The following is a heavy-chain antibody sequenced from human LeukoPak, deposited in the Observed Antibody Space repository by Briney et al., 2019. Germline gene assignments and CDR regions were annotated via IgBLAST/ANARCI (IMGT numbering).Heavy chain of an antibody. V-gene: IGHV1-18*01. CDR3: ARGSSMVTHDY. J-gene: IGHJ4*02. Sequence: ASVKVSRKASGYTFTSYGISWVRQAPGQGLEWMGWISAYNGNTNYAQKFQGRVTMTRDTSISTAYMELSRLTSDDTAVYYCARGSSMVTHDYWGQGTLVTVSS. CDR1: GYTFTSYG. CDR2: ISAYNGNT. D-gene: IGHD5-18*01.